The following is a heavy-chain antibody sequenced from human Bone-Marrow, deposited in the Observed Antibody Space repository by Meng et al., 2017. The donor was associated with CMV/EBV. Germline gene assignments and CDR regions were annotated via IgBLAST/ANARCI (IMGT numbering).Heavy chain of an antibody. D-gene: IGHD3-3*01. CDR1: GSTFSSYS. V-gene: IGHV3-21*01. CDR3: ATDPAAYDFWSGFPVDY. Sequence: SLNFSCAASGSTFSSYSMNWVRQAPEKGLEWVSSISSSSSSIYYADSVKGRFTISRDNAKNSLYLQMNSLRAEDTAVYYCATDPAAYDFWSGFPVDYWGQGTLVTVSS. J-gene: IGHJ4*02. CDR2: ISSSSSSI.